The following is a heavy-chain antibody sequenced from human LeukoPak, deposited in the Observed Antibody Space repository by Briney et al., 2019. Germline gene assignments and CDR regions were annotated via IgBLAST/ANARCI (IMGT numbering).Heavy chain of an antibody. CDR3: ARSGGDFYDSSGYGVIDY. CDR2: TWYDGSNK. V-gene: IGHV3-33*01. Sequence: GHSLRLSCEASGFSFGSYGMHWVRQAPGKGLEWVAATWYDGSNKYQRDSLKGRVTISRDNSKSKLYLQMNSLRVEDTAFYYCARSGGDFYDSSGYGVIDYWGRGTLVTVSS. J-gene: IGHJ4*02. D-gene: IGHD3-22*01. CDR1: GFSFGSYG.